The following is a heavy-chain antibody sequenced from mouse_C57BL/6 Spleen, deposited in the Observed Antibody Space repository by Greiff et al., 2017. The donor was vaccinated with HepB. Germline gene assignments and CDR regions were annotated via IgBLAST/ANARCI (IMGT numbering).Heavy chain of an antibody. CDR2: VSSGSSTI. D-gene: IGHD1-1*01. CDR1: GFTFSDYG. V-gene: IGHV5-17*01. Sequence: EVHLVESGVGLVKPGGSLKLSCAASGFTFSDYGMHWVRQAPEKGLEWVAYVSSGSSTIYYADTVKGRFTISRDNAKNTLFLQMTSLRSEDTAMYYCARGTVVAVYWYFDVWGTGTTVTVSS. CDR3: ARGTVVAVYWYFDV. J-gene: IGHJ1*03.